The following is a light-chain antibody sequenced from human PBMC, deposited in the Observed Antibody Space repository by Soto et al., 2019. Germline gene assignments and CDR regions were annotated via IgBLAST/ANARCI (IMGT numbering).Light chain of an antibody. CDR3: MQALQIRVE. J-gene: IGKJ1*01. CDR2: LGS. V-gene: IGKV2-28*01. Sequence: DSVMTQFPLSLSVTPGEPASISCRSSQSLLHSNGYNYLDWDVQKPGQSPQLLLYLGSNRASGVPDRFSGSGSGTDFTLKISRVEAEDVGVYSGMQALQIRVEVGQGTKVEIK. CDR1: QSLLHSNGYNY.